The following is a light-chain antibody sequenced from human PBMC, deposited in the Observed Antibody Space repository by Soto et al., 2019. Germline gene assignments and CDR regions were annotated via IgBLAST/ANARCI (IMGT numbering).Light chain of an antibody. J-gene: IGLJ1*01. V-gene: IGLV1-36*01. CDR3: AAWDDSLNGSYV. CDR2: YDD. Sequence: QSVLTQPPSVSEAPRQRVTISCSGSSSNIGNNAVNWYQQLPGKAPKLLIYYDDLLPSGVSDRFSGSKSGTSASLAISGLPSEDEGDYYCAAWDDSLNGSYVFGTGTKLTVL. CDR1: SSNIGNNA.